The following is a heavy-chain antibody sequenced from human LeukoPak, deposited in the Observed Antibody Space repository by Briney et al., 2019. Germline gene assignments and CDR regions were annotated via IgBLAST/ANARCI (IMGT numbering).Heavy chain of an antibody. J-gene: IGHJ4*02. Sequence: ASVKVSCKASGYTFTGYHIHWVRQALGQGLEWMGWISPNSGGTNYAQKFQGRVTMTRDTSISTAYMELSRLTSDDTAVYYCARATGGYYDYFDYWGQGTLVTVSS. CDR1: GYTFTGYH. CDR3: ARATGGYYDYFDY. CDR2: ISPNSGGT. D-gene: IGHD3-22*01. V-gene: IGHV1-2*02.